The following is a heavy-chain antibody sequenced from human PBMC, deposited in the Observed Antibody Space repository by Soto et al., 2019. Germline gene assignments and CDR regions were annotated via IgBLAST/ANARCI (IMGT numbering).Heavy chain of an antibody. CDR2: IIPIFGTA. D-gene: IGHD1-1*01. CDR3: ANDYQNWPEGGLFDP. CDR1: GGTFSSYA. J-gene: IGHJ5*02. V-gene: IGHV1-69*13. Sequence: SVKVSCKASGGTFSSYAISWVRQAPGQGLEWMGGIIPIFGTANYAQKFQGRVTITADESTSTAYMELSSLRSEDTAVYYCANDYQNWPEGGLFDPWGQGTLVTVSS.